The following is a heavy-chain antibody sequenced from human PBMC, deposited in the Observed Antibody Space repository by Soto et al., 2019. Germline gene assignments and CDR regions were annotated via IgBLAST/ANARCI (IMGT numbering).Heavy chain of an antibody. V-gene: IGHV4-61*08. D-gene: IGHD2-15*01. Sequence: PSETLSLTCTVSGGSISSGGYYWSWIRQPPGKGLKWIGYIYYSGSTNYNPSLKSRVTISVDTSKNQFSLKLSSVTAADTAVYYCARAVVPDYWGQGTLVTVSS. J-gene: IGHJ4*02. CDR2: IYYSGST. CDR3: ARAVVPDY. CDR1: GGSISSGGYY.